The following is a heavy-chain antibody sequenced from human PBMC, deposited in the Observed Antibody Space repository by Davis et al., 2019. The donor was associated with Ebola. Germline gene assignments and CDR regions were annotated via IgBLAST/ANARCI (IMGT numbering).Heavy chain of an antibody. V-gene: IGHV4-39*07. CDR3: ARRGITMVRGVIITSNWFDP. D-gene: IGHD3-10*01. CDR2: IYYSGST. J-gene: IGHJ5*02. Sequence: SETLSLTCTVSGGSISSSSYYWGWIRQPPGKGLEWIGSIYYSGSTYYNPSLKSRVTISVDKSKNQFSLKLSSVTAADTAVYYCARRGITMVRGVIITSNWFDPWGQGTLVTVSS. CDR1: GGSISSSSYY.